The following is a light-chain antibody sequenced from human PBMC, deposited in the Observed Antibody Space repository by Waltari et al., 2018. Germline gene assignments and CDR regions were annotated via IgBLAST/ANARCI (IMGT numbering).Light chain of an antibody. J-gene: IGLJ3*02. CDR1: GAHIGTNF. CDR2: RTD. Sequence: QSALTQPPSASGAPGQRDTISCSGGGAHIGTNFVSWYKQLPGSAPKLLMYRTDQRPSGVPDRFSGSKSGTSGSLAISGLRAEDEADYYCASWDGTLSGWLFGGGTTLTVL. V-gene: IGLV1-47*01. CDR3: ASWDGTLSGWL.